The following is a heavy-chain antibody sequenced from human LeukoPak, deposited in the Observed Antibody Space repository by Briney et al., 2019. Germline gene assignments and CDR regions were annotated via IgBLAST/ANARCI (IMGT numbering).Heavy chain of an antibody. CDR3: AKDLFCSGGSCYSYYYYYGMDV. J-gene: IGHJ6*02. D-gene: IGHD2-15*01. CDR2: ISYDGSNK. V-gene: IGHV3-30*18. Sequence: GGPLRLSCAASGFTFSSYGMHWVRQAPGKGLEWVAVISYDGSNKYYADSVKGRFTISRDNSKNTLYLQMNSLRAEDTAVYYCAKDLFCSGGSCYSYYYYYGMDVWGQGTTVTVSS. CDR1: GFTFSSYG.